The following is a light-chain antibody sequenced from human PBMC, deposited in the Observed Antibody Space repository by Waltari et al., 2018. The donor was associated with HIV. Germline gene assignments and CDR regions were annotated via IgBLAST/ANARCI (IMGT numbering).Light chain of an antibody. CDR3: ESYTSTSVWV. Sequence: QSALTQPASVSGSPGQSITIPSTGSSHDVGLYNYVSWYQQHPGKAPRLMIYDVSTRPSGVSDRFSGSKSGDTASLTISGLQPEDEADYYCESYTSTSVWVFGGGTRLTVL. CDR2: DVS. CDR1: SHDVGLYNY. V-gene: IGLV2-14*03. J-gene: IGLJ3*02.